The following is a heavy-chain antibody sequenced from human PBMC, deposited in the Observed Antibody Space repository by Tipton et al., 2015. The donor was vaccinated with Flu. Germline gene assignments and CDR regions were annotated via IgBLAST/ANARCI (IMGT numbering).Heavy chain of an antibody. CDR2: INPSGGST. V-gene: IGHV1-46*01. D-gene: IGHD6-19*01. Sequence: QSGPEVKKPGASVKVSCKASGYTFTSYYMHWVRQAPGQGLEWMGIINPSGGSTSYAQKFQGRVTMTRDTSTSTVYMELSSLRSEDTAVYYWASAGIAVAGTDWFDPWGQGTLVTVSP. J-gene: IGHJ5*02. CDR1: GYTFTSYY. CDR3: ASAGIAVAGTDWFDP.